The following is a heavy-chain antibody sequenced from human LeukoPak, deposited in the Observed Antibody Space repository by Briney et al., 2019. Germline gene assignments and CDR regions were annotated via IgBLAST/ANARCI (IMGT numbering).Heavy chain of an antibody. J-gene: IGHJ5*02. V-gene: IGHV4-59*01. CDR1: GGSISSYY. D-gene: IGHD3-3*01. CDR2: IYYSGST. Sequence: SETLSLTCTASGGSISSYYWSWIRQPPGKGLEWIGYIYYSGSTNYNPSLKSRVTISVDTSKNQFSLKLSSVTAADTAVYYCARVSPYYDFWSGYFGWFDPWGQGTLVTVSS. CDR3: ARVSPYYDFWSGYFGWFDP.